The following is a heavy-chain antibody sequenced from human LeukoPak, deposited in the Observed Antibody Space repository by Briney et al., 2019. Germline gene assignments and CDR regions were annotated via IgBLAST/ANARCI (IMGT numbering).Heavy chain of an antibody. CDR2: ISYDGSNK. Sequence: GGSLRLSCAASGFTFSSYGIHWVRQAPGKGLEWEAVISYDGSNKYYADSVRGRFTISRDNSKNTLYLQMNSLRAEDTAVYYCAKDIVVVPAAIGYYYYYGMDVWGQGTTVTVSS. CDR1: GFTFSSYG. CDR3: AKDIVVVPAAIGYYYYYGMDV. D-gene: IGHD2-2*01. J-gene: IGHJ6*02. V-gene: IGHV3-30*18.